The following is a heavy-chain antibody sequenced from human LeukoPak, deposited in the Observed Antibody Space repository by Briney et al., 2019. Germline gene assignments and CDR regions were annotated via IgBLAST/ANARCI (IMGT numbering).Heavy chain of an antibody. J-gene: IGHJ6*02. D-gene: IGHD6-19*01. CDR2: IYPGDSDT. CDR3: ARHEIAVAGPYYYYYGMDV. Sequence: HGESLKISCKGSGYSFTSYWIGWVRQMPGKGLEWMGIIYPGDSDTRYSPSFQGQVTISADKSISTAYLQWSSLKASDTAMYYCARHEIAVAGPYYYYYGMDVWGQGTTVTVSS. V-gene: IGHV5-51*01. CDR1: GYSFTSYW.